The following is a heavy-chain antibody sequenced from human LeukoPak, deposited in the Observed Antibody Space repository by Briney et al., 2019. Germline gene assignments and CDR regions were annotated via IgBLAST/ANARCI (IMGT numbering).Heavy chain of an antibody. V-gene: IGHV1-69*13. J-gene: IGHJ6*03. CDR1: GGTFSSYA. CDR2: IIPIFGTA. CDR3: ARDPGLTTDYYYMDV. D-gene: IGHD1-1*01. Sequence: SVKVSCKASGGTFSSYAISWVRQAPGQGLEWMGGIIPIFGTANYAQKFQGRVTITADESTSTAYMELSSLRSEDTAVYYCARDPGLTTDYYYMDVWGKGTTVTVSS.